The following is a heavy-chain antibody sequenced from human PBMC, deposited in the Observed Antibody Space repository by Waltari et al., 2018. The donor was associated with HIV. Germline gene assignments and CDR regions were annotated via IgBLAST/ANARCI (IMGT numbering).Heavy chain of an antibody. Sequence: QVQLVQSGAEVKSPGSSVRVSCKASGDTFRTSDINWVRKTPGQGLEWVGMITPIVVFANYPDKFQGRVTVTAEKSTITSYMEMTSLRFEDTAVYYCARENRGAAGYKLDIRIYKWGQGTPVTVAS. CDR1: GDTFRTSD. J-gene: IGHJ1*01. V-gene: IGHV1-69*04. CDR2: ITPIVVFA. D-gene: IGHD3-3*02. CDR3: ARENRGAAGYKLDIRIYK.